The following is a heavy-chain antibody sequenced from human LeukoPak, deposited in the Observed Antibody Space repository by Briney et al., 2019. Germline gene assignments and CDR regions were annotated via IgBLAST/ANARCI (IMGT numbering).Heavy chain of an antibody. Sequence: GESLKISCRGSGYSFTSYWIGWVRQMPGKGLEWMGIIYPGDSDTRYSPSFQGQVTISADKSISTAYLQWSSLKASDTAMYYCARLQIPSYIHYGMDVWGQGTTVTVSS. CDR1: GYSFTSYW. D-gene: IGHD3-10*01. V-gene: IGHV5-51*01. CDR2: IYPGDSDT. J-gene: IGHJ6*02. CDR3: ARLQIPSYIHYGMDV.